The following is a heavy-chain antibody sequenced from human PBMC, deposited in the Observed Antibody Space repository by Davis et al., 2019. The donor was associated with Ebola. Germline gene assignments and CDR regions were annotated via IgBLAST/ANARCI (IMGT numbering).Heavy chain of an antibody. CDR3: AKDTSNIWFDI. CDR1: GFVFSSYV. V-gene: IGHV3-23*01. D-gene: IGHD1-26*01. J-gene: IGHJ3*02. Sequence: GESLKISCAASGFVFSSYVMSWVRRAPGKGLEWVSTLGLSGDTYYADSVKGRFTISRDNAKNTLYLQMNGLRVDDTAIYYCAKDTSNIWFDIWGQGTMVTVSS. CDR2: LGLSGDT.